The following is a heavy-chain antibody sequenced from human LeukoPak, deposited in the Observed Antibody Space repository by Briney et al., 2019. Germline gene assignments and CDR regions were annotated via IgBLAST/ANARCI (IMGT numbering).Heavy chain of an antibody. V-gene: IGHV3-74*01. Sequence: GGSLRLSCAASGFPFSNYWMHWVRQAQGKGLGWVSRINSDGSSTISADSVKGRFTISRDNAKNTLYLQMNSLRVDDTAVYYCARVPYSSGTFDYWGQGTLVTVSS. CDR3: ARVPYSSGTFDY. D-gene: IGHD6-19*01. J-gene: IGHJ4*02. CDR2: INSDGSST. CDR1: GFPFSNYW.